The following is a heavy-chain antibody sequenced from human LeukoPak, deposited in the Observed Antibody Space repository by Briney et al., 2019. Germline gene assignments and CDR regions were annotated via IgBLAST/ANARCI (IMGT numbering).Heavy chain of an antibody. CDR1: GGSISSNMW. CDR3: ARDSSIVGTTGAFDI. CDR2: IYHSGST. J-gene: IGHJ3*02. V-gene: IGHV4-4*02. D-gene: IGHD1-26*01. Sequence: SETLSLTCSVSGGSISSNMWWSWVRQTPGKGLEWIGEIYHSGSTNYNPSLKSRVTISLDKSENQFSLKLSSVTAADTAVYYCARDSSIVGTTGAFDIWGQGTMVIVSS.